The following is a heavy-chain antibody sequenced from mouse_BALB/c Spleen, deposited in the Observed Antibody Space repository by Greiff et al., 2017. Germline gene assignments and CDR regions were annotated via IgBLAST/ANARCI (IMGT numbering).Heavy chain of an antibody. CDR2: IDPETGGT. J-gene: IGHJ1*01. CDR3: TRWTMIKNWYFDV. Sequence: QVQLQQSGAELVRPGASVTLSCKASGYTFTDYEMHWVKQTPVHGLEWIGAIDPETGGTAYNQKFKGKATLTADKSSSTAYMELRSLTSEDSAVYYCTRWTMIKNWYFDVWGAGTTVTVSS. D-gene: IGHD2-4*01. V-gene: IGHV1-15*01. CDR1: GYTFTDYE.